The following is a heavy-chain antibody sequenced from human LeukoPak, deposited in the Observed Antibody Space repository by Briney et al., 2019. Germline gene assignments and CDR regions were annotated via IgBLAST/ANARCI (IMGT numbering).Heavy chain of an antibody. CDR2: IYYSGST. Sequence: SETLSLTCTVSGGSISSSSYYWGWIRQPPGKGLEWIGSIYYSGSTYYNPSLKSRVTISVDTSKNQFSLKLSSVTAADTAVYYCARGRYCSSTSCYDFWFDPWGQGTLVTVSS. V-gene: IGHV4-39*01. CDR3: ARGRYCSSTSCYDFWFDP. CDR1: GGSISSSSYY. J-gene: IGHJ5*02. D-gene: IGHD2-2*01.